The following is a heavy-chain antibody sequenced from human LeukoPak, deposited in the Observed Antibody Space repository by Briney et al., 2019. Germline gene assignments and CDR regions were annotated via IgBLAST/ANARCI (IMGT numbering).Heavy chain of an antibody. V-gene: IGHV4-31*03. J-gene: IGHJ4*02. CDR2: IYYSGST. CDR3: ARDSGSGWYREAPFDY. Sequence: SETLSLTCTVSGGSISSGGYYWSWIRQHPGKGLEWIGYIYYSGSTYYNPSLKSRVTISVDTSKNQFSLKLSSVTAADTAVYYCARDSGSGWYREAPFDYWGQGTLVTVSS. CDR1: GGSISSGGYY. D-gene: IGHD6-19*01.